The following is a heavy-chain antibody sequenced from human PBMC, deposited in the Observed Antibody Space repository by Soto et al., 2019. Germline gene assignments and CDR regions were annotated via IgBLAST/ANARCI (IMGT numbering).Heavy chain of an antibody. CDR2: IYYSGTIT. CDR1: GGSIGNNDYY. Sequence: SETLSLTCFVSGGSIGNNDYYWAWLRQPPGKGLEWIGSIYYSGTITHYDPSLKSRVTISVDMSKNQFSLKLTSVTAADAAIYYCARWLPTPRCAFDLWGQGTMVTVSS. V-gene: IGHV4-39*01. CDR3: ARWLPTPRCAFDL. D-gene: IGHD6-19*01. J-gene: IGHJ3*01.